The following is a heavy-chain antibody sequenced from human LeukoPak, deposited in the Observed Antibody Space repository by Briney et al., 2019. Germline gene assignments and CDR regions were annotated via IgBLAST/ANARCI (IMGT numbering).Heavy chain of an antibody. CDR1: GGSISSSSYY. J-gene: IGHJ5*02. V-gene: IGHV4-39*07. CDR2: IYYSGST. D-gene: IGHD3-16*02. Sequence: PSETLSLTCTVSGGSISSSSYYWGWIRQPPGKGLEWIGSIYYSGSTYYNPSLKSRVTISVDTSKNQFSLKLSSVTAADTAVYYCARGPPGQTDYVWGSYRPNWFDPWGQGTLVTVSS. CDR3: ARGPPGQTDYVWGSYRPNWFDP.